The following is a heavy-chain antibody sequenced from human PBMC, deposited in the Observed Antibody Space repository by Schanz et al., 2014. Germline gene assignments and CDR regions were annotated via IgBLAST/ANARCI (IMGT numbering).Heavy chain of an antibody. CDR1: GGSISSDSIYSDY. V-gene: IGHV4-61*01. J-gene: IGHJ4*02. CDR2: IHKSGNT. D-gene: IGHD6-19*01. Sequence: VQLQEAGPGLVKPAETLSLTCTVSGGSISSDSIYSDYWSWIRQPPGKGLEWIGYIHKSGNTNYTPPQKTRATISIYPSTNQVSLNLPSVTAADTAVYFCARNKYTSGWYYFDYWGQGVLVTVSS. CDR3: ARNKYTSGWYYFDY.